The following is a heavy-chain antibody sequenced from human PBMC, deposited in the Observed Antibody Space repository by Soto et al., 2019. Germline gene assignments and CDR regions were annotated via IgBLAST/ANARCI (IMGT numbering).Heavy chain of an antibody. CDR3: AKDSTKFPHITIFGVAKDAFDI. CDR1: GFTFSSYG. J-gene: IGHJ3*02. Sequence: GGSLRLSCAASGFTFSSYGMHWVRQAPGKGLEWVAVLSYDGSNKYYADSVKGRFTISRDNSKNTLYLQMNSLRAEDTAVYYCAKDSTKFPHITIFGVAKDAFDIWGQGTMVTVSS. D-gene: IGHD3-3*01. V-gene: IGHV3-30*18. CDR2: LSYDGSNK.